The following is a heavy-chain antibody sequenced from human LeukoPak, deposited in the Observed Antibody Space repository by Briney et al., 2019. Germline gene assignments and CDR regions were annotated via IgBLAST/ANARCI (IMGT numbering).Heavy chain of an antibody. Sequence: GGSLRLSCAASGFSFRSYAMSWVRQAPGKGLEWVSAISGSGTNTYYADSVKGRFTISRDNSKNTLYLQMNSLRAEDTAVYYCAKDDAIVATIGYDYWGQGTLVTVSS. D-gene: IGHD5-12*01. CDR2: ISGSGTNT. CDR1: GFSFRSYA. J-gene: IGHJ4*02. V-gene: IGHV3-23*01. CDR3: AKDDAIVATIGYDY.